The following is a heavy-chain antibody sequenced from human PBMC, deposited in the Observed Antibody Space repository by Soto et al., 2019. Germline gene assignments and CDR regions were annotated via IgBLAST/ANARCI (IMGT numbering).Heavy chain of an antibody. Sequence: QVQLQESGPGLVKPSQTLSLTCTVSGGSISDGAYYWSWIRQPPGKGLEWIGHIYDSGNTYNNPSLKCRLTISVDTSKNHFSLNLNSVTAADTAVYYCASGLSGDKVDQWGQGTLVTVSS. J-gene: IGHJ4*02. CDR3: ASGLSGDKVDQ. CDR1: GGSISDGAYY. CDR2: IYDSGNT. V-gene: IGHV4-30-4*01. D-gene: IGHD2-21*01.